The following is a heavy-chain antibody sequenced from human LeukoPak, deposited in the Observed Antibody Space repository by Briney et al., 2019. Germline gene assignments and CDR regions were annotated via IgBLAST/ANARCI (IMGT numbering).Heavy chain of an antibody. Sequence: GGSLRLSCAASGFTFSSYWMSWVRQAPGKGLEWVANIKQDGSEKYYVDSVKGRFTISRDNAKNSLYLQMNSLRAEDTAVYYCARLYSSGWYGDLYYYYYYMDVWGKGTTVTISS. V-gene: IGHV3-7*01. CDR3: ARLYSSGWYGDLYYYYYYMDV. D-gene: IGHD6-19*01. CDR2: IKQDGSEK. CDR1: GFTFSSYW. J-gene: IGHJ6*03.